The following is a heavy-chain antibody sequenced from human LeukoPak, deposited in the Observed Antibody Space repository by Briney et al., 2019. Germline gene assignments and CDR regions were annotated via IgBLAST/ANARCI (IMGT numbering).Heavy chain of an antibody. D-gene: IGHD3-22*01. J-gene: IGHJ4*02. CDR3: ARVATVSSSGYEPN. CDR2: IYHSGST. CDR1: GGSVSSSNFY. Sequence: PSETLSLTCTVSGGSVSSSNFYWAWIRQPPGKGLEWIGEIYHSGSTNYNPSLKSRVTISVDKSKNQFSLKLSSVTAADTAVYYCARVATVSSSGYEPNWGQGTLVTVSS. V-gene: IGHV4-39*07.